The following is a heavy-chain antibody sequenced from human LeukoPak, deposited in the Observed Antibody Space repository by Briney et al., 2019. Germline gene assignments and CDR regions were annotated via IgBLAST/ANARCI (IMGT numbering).Heavy chain of an antibody. D-gene: IGHD3-22*01. CDR2: LYTSGST. Sequence: SETLSLTCTVSGVSISSFSWTWIRQPAGKGLECLGRLYTSGSTDYNPSLKSRVTMSVDTSMNQFSLKLTSVTAADTAVYYCARGSSYLWDWYFDLWGRGTLVTVSS. CDR3: ARGSSYLWDWYFDL. J-gene: IGHJ2*01. CDR1: GVSISSFS. V-gene: IGHV4-4*07.